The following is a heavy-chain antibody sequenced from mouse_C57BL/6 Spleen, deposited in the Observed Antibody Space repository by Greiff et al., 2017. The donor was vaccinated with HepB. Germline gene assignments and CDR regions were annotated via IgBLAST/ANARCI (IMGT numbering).Heavy chain of an antibody. J-gene: IGHJ4*01. Sequence: EVQVMESGGDLVKPGGSLKLSCAASGFTFSSYGMSWVRQTPDKRLEWVATISSGGSYTYYPDSVKGRFTISRDNAKNTLYLQMSSLKSEDTAMYYCARRYDYDRAMDYWGQGTSVTVSS. D-gene: IGHD2-4*01. CDR3: ARRYDYDRAMDY. CDR2: ISSGGSYT. V-gene: IGHV5-6*01. CDR1: GFTFSSYG.